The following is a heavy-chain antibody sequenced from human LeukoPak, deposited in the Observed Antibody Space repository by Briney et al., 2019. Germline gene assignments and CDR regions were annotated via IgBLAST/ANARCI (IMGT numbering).Heavy chain of an antibody. CDR2: ISGSGDNP. Sequence: GGSLRLSCAASGFTFSNYAMSCVRQAPGKWLECVSSISGSGDNPYYADSVKGRFTISRDNAKNSLYLQMNSLRAEDTAVYYCAREAIVGATLIPRRYFDYWGQGTLVTVSS. J-gene: IGHJ4*02. CDR1: GFTFSNYA. CDR3: AREAIVGATLIPRRYFDY. D-gene: IGHD1-26*01. V-gene: IGHV3-23*01.